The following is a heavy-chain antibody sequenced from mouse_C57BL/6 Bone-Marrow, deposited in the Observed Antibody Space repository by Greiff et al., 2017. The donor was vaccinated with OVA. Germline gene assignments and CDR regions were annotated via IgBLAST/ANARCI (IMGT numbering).Heavy chain of an antibody. CDR1: GFTFSDYG. Sequence: EVQGVESGGGLVKPGGSLKLSCAASGFTFSDYGMHWVRQAPEKGLAWVAYISSGSSTIYYADTVKGRFTISRDNAKNTLFLQMTSLRSEDTAMYYWARPNSSGYYYAMDYWGQGTSVTVSS. CDR2: ISSGSSTI. CDR3: ARPNSSGYYYAMDY. D-gene: IGHD3-2*02. J-gene: IGHJ4*01. V-gene: IGHV5-17*01.